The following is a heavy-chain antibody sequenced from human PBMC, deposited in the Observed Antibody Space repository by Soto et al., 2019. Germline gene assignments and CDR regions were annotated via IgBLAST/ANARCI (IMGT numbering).Heavy chain of an antibody. J-gene: IGHJ4*02. CDR3: ARASSDRGVTTYHY. D-gene: IGHD4-17*01. Sequence: QVQLQESGPGLVKPSGTLSLTCAVSGGSISSSNWWSWVRQPPGKGLEWIGEIYHSGGTNYNPSLMRRFTISVDQSKTQFSPKLSSVTAADTAVYYCARASSDRGVTTYHYWGQGTLVTVSS. CDR1: GGSISSSNW. V-gene: IGHV4-4*02. CDR2: IYHSGGT.